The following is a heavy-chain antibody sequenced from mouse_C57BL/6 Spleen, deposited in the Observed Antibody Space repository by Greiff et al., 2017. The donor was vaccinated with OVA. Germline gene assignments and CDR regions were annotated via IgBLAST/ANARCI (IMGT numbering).Heavy chain of an antibody. V-gene: IGHV1-7*01. CDR1: GYTFTSYW. CDR3: ASGSTWDGAMDY. J-gene: IGHJ4*01. Sequence: QVQLQQSGAELAKPGASVKLSCKASGYTFTSYWMHWVKQRPGQGLEWIGYINPSSGYTKYNQKFKDKATLTADKSSSTAYMQLSSLTYDDSAVYYCASGSTWDGAMDYWGQGTSVTVSS. CDR2: INPSSGYT. D-gene: IGHD4-1*01.